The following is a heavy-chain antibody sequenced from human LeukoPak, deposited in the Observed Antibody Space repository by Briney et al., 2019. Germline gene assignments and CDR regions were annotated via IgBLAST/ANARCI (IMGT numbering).Heavy chain of an antibody. CDR2: IYSGGST. Sequence: GGSLRLSCAASEFSVGSNYMTWVRQAPGKGLEWVSLIYSGGSTYYADSVKGRFTISRDNSKNTLYLQMNSLRAEDTAVYYCAREMGDKYSSSWALDLWGRGTLVTVSS. V-gene: IGHV3-66*01. J-gene: IGHJ2*01. CDR3: AREMGDKYSSSWALDL. D-gene: IGHD6-13*01. CDR1: EFSVGSNY.